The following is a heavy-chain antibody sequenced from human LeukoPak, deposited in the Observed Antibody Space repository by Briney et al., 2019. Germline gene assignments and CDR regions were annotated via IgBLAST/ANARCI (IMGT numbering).Heavy chain of an antibody. J-gene: IGHJ4*02. CDR2: IYYSGST. CDR3: ARGRELPFDY. Sequence: SETLSLTCTVSGGPISSYYWSWIRQPPAKGLEWIGYIYYSGSTNYNPSLKSRVTISVDTSKNQFSLKLSSVTAADTTVYYCARGRELPFDYWGQGTLVTVSS. V-gene: IGHV4-59*01. D-gene: IGHD1-26*01. CDR1: GGPISSYY.